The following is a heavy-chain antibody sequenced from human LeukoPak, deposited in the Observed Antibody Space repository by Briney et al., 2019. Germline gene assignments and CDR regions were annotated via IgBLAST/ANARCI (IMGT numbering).Heavy chain of an antibody. Sequence: SQTLSLTCTVSGGSISSGEYYWRWLRPSPGKGLEWIGYIYHSVSTNYNPSLKSRVTISVDTCRNQFSLKMSSLDVCDPAMYGCARHGDYGSGNYPLDYWGQGTLVTVSS. J-gene: IGHJ4*02. CDR2: IYHSVST. CDR3: ARHGDYGSGNYPLDY. V-gene: IGHV4-30-4*08. D-gene: IGHD3-10*01. CDR1: GGSISSGEYY.